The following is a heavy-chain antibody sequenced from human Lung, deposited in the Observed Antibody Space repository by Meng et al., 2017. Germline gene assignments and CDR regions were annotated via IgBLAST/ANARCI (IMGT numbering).Heavy chain of an antibody. V-gene: IGHV4-34*01. Sequence: VRLQLWGAGRFKPSEPLSLSGVVSGGSFSDSYWSWILQPPGKGLEWVGEINHSGSTNYNPSLESRATISVDTSQNNLSLKLSSVTAADSAVYYCARGPTTMAHDFDYWGQGTLVTVSS. J-gene: IGHJ4*02. CDR1: GGSFSDSY. D-gene: IGHD4-11*01. CDR2: INHSGST. CDR3: ARGPTTMAHDFDY.